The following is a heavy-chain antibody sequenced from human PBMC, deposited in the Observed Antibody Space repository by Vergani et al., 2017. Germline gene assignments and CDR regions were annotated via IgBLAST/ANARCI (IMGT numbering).Heavy chain of an antibody. Sequence: QVQLQQWGAGLLKPSETLSLTCAVYGGSFSGYYWSWIRQPPGKGLEWIGEINHSGSTNYNPSLKSRVTISVDTSKNKFSLKLSSVTAADTAVYYCARGDSSVVVLFGELSRYNWFDPWGQGTLVTVSS. CDR1: GGSFSGYY. CDR3: ARGDSSVVVLFGELSRYNWFDP. CDR2: INHSGST. V-gene: IGHV4-34*01. D-gene: IGHD3-10*02. J-gene: IGHJ5*02.